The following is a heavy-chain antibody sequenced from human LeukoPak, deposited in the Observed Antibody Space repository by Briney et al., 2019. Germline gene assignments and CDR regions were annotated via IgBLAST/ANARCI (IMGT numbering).Heavy chain of an antibody. J-gene: IGHJ4*02. V-gene: IGHV1-69*01. CDR1: GXTFSSYA. CDR2: IIPIFGTA. CDR3: ARLGVRTIVDY. D-gene: IGHD1-14*01. Sequence: SGXTFSSYAISWVRQAPGQGLEGMGGIIPIFGTANYAQKFQGRVTITADESTSTAYMELSSLRSEDTAVYYCARLGVRTIVDYWGQGTLVTVSS.